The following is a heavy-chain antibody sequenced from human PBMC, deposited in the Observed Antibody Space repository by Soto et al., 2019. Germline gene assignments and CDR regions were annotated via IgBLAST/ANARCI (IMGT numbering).Heavy chain of an antibody. J-gene: IGHJ6*03. D-gene: IGHD3-3*01. V-gene: IGHV4-31*03. CDR1: GGSISSGGYY. CDR3: ARRRPGDFPFYYYYMDV. CDR2: IYYSGST. Sequence: SETLSLTCTVSGGSISSGGYYWSWIRQHPGKGLEWIGYIYYSGSTYYNPSLKSRVTISVDTSKNQFSLKLSSVTAADTAVYYCARRRPGDFPFYYYYMDVWGKGTTVTVSS.